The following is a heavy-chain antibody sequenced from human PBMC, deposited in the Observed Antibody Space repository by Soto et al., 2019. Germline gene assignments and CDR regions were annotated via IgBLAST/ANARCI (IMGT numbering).Heavy chain of an antibody. D-gene: IGHD5-12*01. J-gene: IGHJ4*02. CDR2: ISGSGGST. CDR3: AKAPLVATIHAYFDY. CDR1: GFTFSSYA. V-gene: IGHV3-23*01. Sequence: GGSLRLSCAASGFTFSSYAMSWVRQAPGKGLEWVSAISGSGGSTFYADSVKGRFTISRDNSKNTLYLQMNSLRAEDTAIYYCAKAPLVATIHAYFDYWGQGTLVTVSS.